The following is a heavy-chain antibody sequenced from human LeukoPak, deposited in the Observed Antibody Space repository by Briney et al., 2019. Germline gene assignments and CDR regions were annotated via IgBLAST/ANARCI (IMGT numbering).Heavy chain of an antibody. CDR1: GFTFSSYA. Sequence: GGSLRLSCAASGFTFSSYAMSWVRQAPGKGLEWVSAISGSGGSTYYADSVKGRFTISRDNSKNTLYLQMNSLRAEDTAVYYCALMEGVVYGSGSYYPSYFDYWGQGTLVTVSS. V-gene: IGHV3-23*01. J-gene: IGHJ4*02. CDR3: ALMEGVVYGSGSYYPSYFDY. D-gene: IGHD3-10*01. CDR2: ISGSGGST.